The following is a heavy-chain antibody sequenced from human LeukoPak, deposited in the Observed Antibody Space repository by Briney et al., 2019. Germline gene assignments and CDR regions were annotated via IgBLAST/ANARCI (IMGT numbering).Heavy chain of an antibody. J-gene: IGHJ4*02. Sequence: ASVKVSCKVSGYSLTELSIHWVRQAPGKGLEWMGGIDPEDGETLCAQKLQGRVTMTEDTSTDTAYMERSSLRSEDTAVYYCATVWGGSSGGYDYWGQGTLVTVSS. V-gene: IGHV1-24*01. CDR3: ATVWGGSSGGYDY. D-gene: IGHD2-15*01. CDR1: GYSLTELS. CDR2: IDPEDGET.